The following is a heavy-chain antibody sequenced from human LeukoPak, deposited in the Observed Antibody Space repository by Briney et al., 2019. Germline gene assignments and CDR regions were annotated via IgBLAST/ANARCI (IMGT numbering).Heavy chain of an antibody. D-gene: IGHD2-2*01. CDR3: ARDRYCSSTSCLVGFYYYYGMDV. J-gene: IGHJ6*02. Sequence: PSETLSLTCTVSGGSISSGGYYWSWIRQHPGTGLEWIGYIYYSGSTYYNPSLKSRVTVSVDTSKNQFSLKLSSVTAADTAVYYCARDRYCSSTSCLVGFYYYYGMDVWGQGTTVTVSS. CDR1: GGSISSGGYY. V-gene: IGHV4-31*03. CDR2: IYYSGST.